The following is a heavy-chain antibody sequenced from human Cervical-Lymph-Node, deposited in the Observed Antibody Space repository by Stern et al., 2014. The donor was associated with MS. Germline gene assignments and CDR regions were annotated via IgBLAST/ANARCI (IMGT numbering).Heavy chain of an antibody. CDR1: GYTFTSYG. V-gene: IGHV1-18*04. Sequence: QVQLGQSGAEVKKPGASVKVSCKASGYTFTSYGIDWVRQAPGQGLEWMGWITPYNGNANYVQKLLGRVPMTTDPSTTTAYMELRSLRSDDTAVYYCARRNYYSGMDVWGQGTTVTVSS. CDR3: ARRNYYSGMDV. J-gene: IGHJ6*02. CDR2: ITPYNGNA.